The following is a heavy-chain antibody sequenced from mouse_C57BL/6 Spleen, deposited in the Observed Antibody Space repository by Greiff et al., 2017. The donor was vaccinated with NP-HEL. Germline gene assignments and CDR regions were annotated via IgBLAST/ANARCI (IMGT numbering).Heavy chain of an antibody. D-gene: IGHD2-5*01. V-gene: IGHV5-9*01. J-gene: IGHJ2*01. CDR2: ISGGGGNT. CDR1: GFTFSSYT. Sequence: EVKVVESGGGLVKPGGSLKLSCAASGFTFSSYTMSWVRQTPEKRLEWVATISGGGGNTYYPDSVKGRFTISRDNAKNTLYLQMSSLRSEDTALYYCARRRAYYSNYEDYFDYWGQGTTLTVSS. CDR3: ARRRAYYSNYEDYFDY.